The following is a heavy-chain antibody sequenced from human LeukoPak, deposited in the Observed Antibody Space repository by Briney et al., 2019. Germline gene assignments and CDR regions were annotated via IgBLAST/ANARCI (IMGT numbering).Heavy chain of an antibody. Sequence: SETLSLTCTVSGGSMSSYYWSWIRQPPGKGLEWIGYIYYSGSTNYNPSLKSRVTISVDTSKNQFTLNLSSVTAADTAVYYCARLTTVAPGIAATGTDYAFDIWGQGTEVTVSS. CDR3: ARLTTVAPGIAATGTDYAFDI. CDR1: GGSMSSYY. CDR2: IYYSGST. J-gene: IGHJ3*02. D-gene: IGHD6-13*01. V-gene: IGHV4-59*01.